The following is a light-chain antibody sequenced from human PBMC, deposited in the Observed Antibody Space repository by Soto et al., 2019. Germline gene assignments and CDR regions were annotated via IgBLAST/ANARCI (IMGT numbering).Light chain of an antibody. CDR2: GAS. CDR3: QQRSNWPLLT. J-gene: IGKJ4*01. Sequence: EIVMTQSPATLSVSPGERATLSCRASQSVSSNLAWYQQKPGQAPRLLIHGASKRATGIPARFSGSGSGTDFTPTTSSLEPEDFAVYYCQQRSNWPLLTFGGGTKVDIK. CDR1: QSVSSN. V-gene: IGKV3-11*01.